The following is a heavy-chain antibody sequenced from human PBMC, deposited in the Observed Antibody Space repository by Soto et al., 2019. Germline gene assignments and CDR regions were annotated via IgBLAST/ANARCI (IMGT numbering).Heavy chain of an antibody. CDR2: IYYSGST. D-gene: IGHD1-26*01. CDR1: GYSIRSGYY. V-gene: IGHV4-38-2*01. CDR3: ARGARDAFDI. Sequence: SETLSLTCAVSGYSIRSGYYWGWIRQPPGKGLEWIGYIYYSGSTYYNPSLKSRVTISVDTSKNQFSLKLSSVTAADTAVYYCARGARDAFDIWGQGKMVTVS. J-gene: IGHJ3*02.